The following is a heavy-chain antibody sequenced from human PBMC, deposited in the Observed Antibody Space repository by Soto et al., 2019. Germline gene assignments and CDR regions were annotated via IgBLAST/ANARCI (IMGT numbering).Heavy chain of an antibody. CDR2: TRNKANSYTT. J-gene: IGHJ4*02. CDR3: TRVPDY. V-gene: IGHV3-72*01. Sequence: EVQLVESGGGLVQPGGSLRLSCEASGFTFSDHYIDWVRQAPGKGLEWVGRTRNKANSYTTEYAASVKGRFTISRDDSKNSLYLQMNSLKTEDTAVYFCTRVPDYWGQGVLVTVSS. CDR1: GFTFSDHY.